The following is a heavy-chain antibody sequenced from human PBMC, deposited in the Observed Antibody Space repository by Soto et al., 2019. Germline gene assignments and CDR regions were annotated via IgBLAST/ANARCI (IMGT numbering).Heavy chain of an antibody. V-gene: IGHV4-34*01. D-gene: IGHD3-22*01. Sequence: SETLSLTCAVYGGSFSDYYWTWIRQPPGKGLEWIGEMNHSGSTNYNPSLKSRVTISVDTSKSQLSLKLSSLRSEDTAVYYCATTMNYYDSSGYYYEFDYWGQGTLVTVSS. CDR1: GGSFSDYY. J-gene: IGHJ4*02. CDR2: MNHSGST. CDR3: ATTMNYYDSSGYYYEFDY.